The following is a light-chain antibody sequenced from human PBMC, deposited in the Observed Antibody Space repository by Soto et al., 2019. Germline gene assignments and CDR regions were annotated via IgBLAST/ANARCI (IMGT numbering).Light chain of an antibody. CDR2: ATF. V-gene: IGKV3-20*01. CDR3: QQYGSLPYT. J-gene: IGKJ5*01. Sequence: EIVLTQSPDTLSLSPGQRATLSCRASQSLSTTDLVWYQQKSGQPPRLLIYATFTTASGIPARFSGSGSETDFTLTITRLDPEDSAVYYCQQYGSLPYTFGRGTRLEI. CDR1: QSLSTTD.